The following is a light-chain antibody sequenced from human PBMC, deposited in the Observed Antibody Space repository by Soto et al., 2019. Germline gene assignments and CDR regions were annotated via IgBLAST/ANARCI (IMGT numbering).Light chain of an antibody. V-gene: IGLV2-14*01. CDR2: DVS. J-gene: IGLJ2*01. CDR3: SSYTNSNTLV. Sequence: QSELTQPASVTGSPGQSITISCTGTSSDVGGYNYVSWYQQHPGKAPKLIIYDVSNRPSGVSNRFSGSKSGNTGSLTISGLQAEDEADYYCSSYTNSNTLVFGGGTQLTV. CDR1: SSDVGGYNY.